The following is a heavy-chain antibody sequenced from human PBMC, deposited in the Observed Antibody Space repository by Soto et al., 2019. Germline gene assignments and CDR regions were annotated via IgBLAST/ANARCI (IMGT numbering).Heavy chain of an antibody. D-gene: IGHD2-15*01. J-gene: IGHJ3*01. V-gene: IGHV3-21*05. CDR1: GFSFSGHG. Sequence: PGGSLRLSCAASGFSFSGHGMNWVRQAPGKGLEWVSHISSTGNFIQYADSVKGRFTISRDNARNTLYLQMNSLRAEDTAVYYCARGARSAFDLWGQGTVVTVSS. CDR3: ARGARSAFDL. CDR2: ISSTGNFI.